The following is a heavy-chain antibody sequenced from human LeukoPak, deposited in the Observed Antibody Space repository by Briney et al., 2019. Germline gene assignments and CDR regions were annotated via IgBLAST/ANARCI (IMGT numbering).Heavy chain of an antibody. V-gene: IGHV4-39*07. Sequence: SETLSLTCTVSGGSISSTGSFWGWIRQPPGKGLEWIGSIYSGGTTYYNPSLKSRVTISEDTSKNQFSLKMTSMTAADTAIYYCWLEKVVAAYFDSWGQGTLVTVSS. D-gene: IGHD2-15*01. CDR1: GGSISSTGSF. CDR2: IYSGGTT. CDR3: WLEKVVAAYFDS. J-gene: IGHJ4*02.